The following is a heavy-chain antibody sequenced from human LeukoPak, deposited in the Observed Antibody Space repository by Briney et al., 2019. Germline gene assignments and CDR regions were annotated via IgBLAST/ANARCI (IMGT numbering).Heavy chain of an antibody. V-gene: IGHV4-34*01. CDR1: GFTFNDHV. CDR2: INRSGST. Sequence: GSLRLSCAASGFTFNDHVLSWVRQPPGKGLEWIGEINRSGSTNYNPSLKSRVTISVDTSKNQFSLQLNSVTPEDTAVYYCARDRGAVAGMGFDYWGQGTLVTVSS. J-gene: IGHJ4*02. CDR3: ARDRGAVAGMGFDY. D-gene: IGHD6-19*01.